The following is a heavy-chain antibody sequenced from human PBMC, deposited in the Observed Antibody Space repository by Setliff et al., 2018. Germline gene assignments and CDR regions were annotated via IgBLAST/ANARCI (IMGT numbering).Heavy chain of an antibody. CDR3: AVDHVTNIAESGYGYTRIDP. CDR2: IYIRGGT. D-gene: IGHD6-19*01. CDR1: GGSITDENSW. J-gene: IGHJ5*02. V-gene: IGHV4-61*02. Sequence: SETLSLTCTVSGGSITDENSWWAWIRQPAGKSPEWLGLIYIRGGTDYNPSLKSRVTISLDTSRNQFSLNLTSVTAADTAVYYCAVDHVTNIAESGYGYTRIDPWGQGIPGTVSS.